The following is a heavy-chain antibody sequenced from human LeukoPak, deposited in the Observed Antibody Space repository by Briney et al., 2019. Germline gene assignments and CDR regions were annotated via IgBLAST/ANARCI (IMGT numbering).Heavy chain of an antibody. CDR2: ISGSGSYI. CDR1: GFTFSDYS. J-gene: IGHJ4*02. CDR3: VRERFHGSGAPKFDF. Sequence: PGGSLRLSCAASGFTFSDYSMNWVRQTPRKGLEWVSCISGSGSYIYYADSVKGRFTISGDNAKNSLHLQVNSLRAEDTAVYYCVRERFHGSGAPKFDFWGQGTLVTVSS. D-gene: IGHD3-10*01. V-gene: IGHV3-21*06.